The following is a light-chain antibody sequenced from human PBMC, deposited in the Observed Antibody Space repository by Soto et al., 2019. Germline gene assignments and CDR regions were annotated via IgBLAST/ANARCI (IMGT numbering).Light chain of an antibody. CDR2: DAS. CDR1: QSVSSY. Sequence: EFVLTQSPATLSLSPGKRATLSCRASQSVSSYVAWYQQKPGQAPRLVIYDASSRATGVPPRFSGSGSGTDFTRTISSLEPEDFAVYYCQQRNTFGQGTRLEI. V-gene: IGKV3-11*01. CDR3: QQRNT. J-gene: IGKJ5*01.